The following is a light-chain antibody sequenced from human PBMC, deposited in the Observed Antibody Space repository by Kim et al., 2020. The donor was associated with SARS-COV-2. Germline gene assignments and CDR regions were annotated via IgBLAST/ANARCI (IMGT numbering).Light chain of an antibody. CDR1: TSNIENNF. V-gene: IGLV1-51*01. CDR3: ATWDTSLEAGV. CDR2: DNN. Sequence: GQKVTISCSGSTSNIENNFVSWYQQLPQPAPKLLIYDNNKRPSGIPDRFSGSKSGTSATLDITGLQTGDEADYYCATWDTSLEAGVFGGGTRLTVL. J-gene: IGLJ3*02.